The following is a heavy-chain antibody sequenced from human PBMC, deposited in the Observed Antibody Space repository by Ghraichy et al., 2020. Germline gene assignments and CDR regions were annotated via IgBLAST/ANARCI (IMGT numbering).Heavy chain of an antibody. J-gene: IGHJ4*02. Sequence: SETPSLTCTVSGYSISSGYYWGWIRQPPGKGLEWIGSIYHSGSTYYNPSLKSRVTISVDTSKNQFSLKLSSVTAADTAVYYCARIYYDFWSGHLDYWGQGTLVTVSS. CDR2: IYHSGST. V-gene: IGHV4-38-2*02. CDR3: ARIYYDFWSGHLDY. D-gene: IGHD3-3*01. CDR1: GYSISSGYY.